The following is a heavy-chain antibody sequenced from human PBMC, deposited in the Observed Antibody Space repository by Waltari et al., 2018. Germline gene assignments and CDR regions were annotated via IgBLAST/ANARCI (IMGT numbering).Heavy chain of an antibody. CDR1: GYTFTGYY. CDR3: ARDYSGRDRYYFDY. V-gene: IGHV1-2*06. Sequence: QVQLVQSGAEVKKPGASVKVSCKASGYTFTGYYMHWVRQAPGQGLEWMGRINPNSGGTNYAQKFQGRGTMTRDTSISTAYMELSRLRSDDTAVYYCARDYSGRDRYYFDYWGQGTLVTVSS. J-gene: IGHJ4*02. D-gene: IGHD5-12*01. CDR2: INPNSGGT.